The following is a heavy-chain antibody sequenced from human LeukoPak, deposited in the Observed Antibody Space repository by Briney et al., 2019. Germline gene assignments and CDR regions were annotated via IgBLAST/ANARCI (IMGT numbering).Heavy chain of an antibody. J-gene: IGHJ3*02. D-gene: IGHD3-22*01. V-gene: IGHV4-59*01. CDR1: GGSISSYY. CDR2: IYYSGST. Sequence: PSETLSLTCTVSGGSISSYYWSWIRQPPGKGLEWIGYIYYSGSTNYNPSLKSRVTISVDTSKNQFSLKLSSVTAADTAVYYCARDCVDSSGPDAFDIWGQGTMVTVSS. CDR3: ARDCVDSSGPDAFDI.